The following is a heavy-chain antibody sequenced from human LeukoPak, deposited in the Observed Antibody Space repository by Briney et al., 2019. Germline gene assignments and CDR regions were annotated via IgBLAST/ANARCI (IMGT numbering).Heavy chain of an antibody. Sequence: PSQTLSLTRTVSGGSISSGDYYWSWIRQHPGKGPEWMGYIYYRGTTYYNPSLRSRIIMSVDTSKNQFSLKVSSVTAADTAVYYCARMTGYYLDSWGQGTVVTVSS. D-gene: IGHD3-9*01. CDR2: IYYRGTT. CDR3: ARMTGYYLDS. CDR1: GGSISSGDYY. J-gene: IGHJ4*02. V-gene: IGHV4-31*03.